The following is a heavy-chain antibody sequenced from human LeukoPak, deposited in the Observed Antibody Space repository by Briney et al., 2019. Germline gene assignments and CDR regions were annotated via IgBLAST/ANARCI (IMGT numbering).Heavy chain of an antibody. V-gene: IGHV3-23*01. Sequence: PGGSLRLSCAVSGFDFSGYAMSWVRQAPGGGLEWGSGIGSDGSTHYAESVKGRFAIPRENSKSTLHLQMNSLRAEDTALYYCGKDLHFYVAMDGWGQGSTVSVSS. CDR1: GFDFSGYA. CDR2: IGSDGST. CDR3: GKDLHFYVAMDG. J-gene: IGHJ6*01. D-gene: IGHD2/OR15-2a*01.